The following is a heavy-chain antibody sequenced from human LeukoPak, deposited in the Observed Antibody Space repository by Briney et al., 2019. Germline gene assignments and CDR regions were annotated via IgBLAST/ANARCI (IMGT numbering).Heavy chain of an antibody. CDR1: GFTFSSYA. V-gene: IGHV3-23*01. D-gene: IGHD1-7*01. CDR2: ISGSGGST. J-gene: IGHJ4*02. Sequence: GGSLRLSCAASGFTFSSYAMSWVRQAPGKGLEWVSAISGSGGSTYYADSVKGRFTISRDNAKNSLYLQMNSLRAEDTAVYYCARDSRTGTTFDYWGQGTLVTVSS. CDR3: ARDSRTGTTFDY.